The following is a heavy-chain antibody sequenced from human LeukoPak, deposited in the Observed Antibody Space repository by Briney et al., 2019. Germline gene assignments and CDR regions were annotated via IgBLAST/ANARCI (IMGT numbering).Heavy chain of an antibody. CDR3: ATLRSYCGGDCYSGFDY. CDR2: FDTEDGER. V-gene: IGHV1-24*01. Sequence: ASVSVSCKVSAYTLTELSMHWVRLAPGKGLERMGGFDTEDGERNYDQKFQGRVTMTEDTSTDTAYMELSSLRSEDTAVYYCATLRSYCGGDCYSGFDYWGQGTLVTVSS. D-gene: IGHD2-21*02. CDR1: AYTLTELS. J-gene: IGHJ4*02.